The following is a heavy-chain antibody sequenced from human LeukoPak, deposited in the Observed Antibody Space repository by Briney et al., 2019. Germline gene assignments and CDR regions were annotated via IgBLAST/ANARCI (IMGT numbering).Heavy chain of an antibody. CDR1: VLALSGDS. CDR3: ARQQWPAHFDI. D-gene: IGHD6-19*01. CDR2: ISSSSGDI. V-gene: IGHV3-21*01. J-gene: IGHJ3*02. Sequence: SLSLSPAASVLALSGDSMNGVRQAPRGRGGWGSVISSSSGDIYSADSVKGRFTISRDNAKNSFYLPMNRLTAEDRSMYYCARQQWPAHFDIWGQGTMVTVSS.